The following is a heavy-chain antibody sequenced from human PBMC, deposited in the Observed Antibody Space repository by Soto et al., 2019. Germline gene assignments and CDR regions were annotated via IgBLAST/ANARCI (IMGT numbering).Heavy chain of an antibody. Sequence: VGSLRLSCAASGFTFSSYAMHWVRQAPGKGLEWVAVISYDGSNKYYADSVKGRFTISRDNSKNTLYLQMNSLRAEDTAVYYCAREVRGYDYALYYYYGMDVCGQRTTVTVSS. CDR2: ISYDGSNK. J-gene: IGHJ6*02. CDR1: GFTFSSYA. V-gene: IGHV3-30-3*01. D-gene: IGHD5-12*01. CDR3: AREVRGYDYALYYYYGMDV.